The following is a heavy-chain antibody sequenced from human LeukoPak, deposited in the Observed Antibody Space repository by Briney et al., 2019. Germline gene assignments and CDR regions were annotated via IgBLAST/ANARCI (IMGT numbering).Heavy chain of an antibody. V-gene: IGHV3-74*01. CDR3: LRDRVAVTAADSFDY. Sequence: GGSLRLSCAASGFTFSSYWMHWVRQTPGKGLVWVSRIDSDGSSTRYADSVKGRFTISRDNAKNTLYLRMNSLRVEDTAVYYCLRDRVAVTAADSFDYWGQGTLVTVSS. CDR1: GFTFSSYW. J-gene: IGHJ4*02. D-gene: IGHD2-21*02. CDR2: IDSDGSST.